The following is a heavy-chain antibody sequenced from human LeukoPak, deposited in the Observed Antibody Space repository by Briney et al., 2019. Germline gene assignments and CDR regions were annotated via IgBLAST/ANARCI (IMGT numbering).Heavy chain of an antibody. CDR2: ISGSSGST. CDR1: GFTFSSYA. Sequence: GGSLRLSCAASGFTFSSYAMSWVRQAPGKGLEWVSAISGSSGSTYYADSVKGRFTISRDKSKNTLYLQMNSLRAEDTAVYYCAKEEKTYYYDTSGYSNWGQGTLVTVSS. V-gene: IGHV3-23*01. CDR3: AKEEKTYYYDTSGYSN. D-gene: IGHD3-22*01. J-gene: IGHJ4*02.